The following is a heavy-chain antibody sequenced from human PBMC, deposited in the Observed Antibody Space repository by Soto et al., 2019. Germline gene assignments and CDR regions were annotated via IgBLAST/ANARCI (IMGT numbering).Heavy chain of an antibody. CDR1: SGSISSTVW. J-gene: IGHJ5*02. V-gene: IGHV4-4*02. CDR2: TSHVGIT. D-gene: IGHD1-26*01. CDR3: VSQTYSYSWQP. Sequence: QVQLQESGPGLLKPSGTLSLTCDVSSGSISSTVWWSWVRQPPGKVLEWIGETSHVGITYHNPSLKSRVTISVDKSKIQFSLELSFVTAADTAVYYCVSQTYSYSWQPWGKGTLVTVSS.